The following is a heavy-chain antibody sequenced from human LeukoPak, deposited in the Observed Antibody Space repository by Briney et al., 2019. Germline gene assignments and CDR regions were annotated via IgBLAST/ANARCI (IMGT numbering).Heavy chain of an antibody. J-gene: IGHJ4*02. CDR1: GGSISSGDYY. Sequence: SETLSLTFTVSGGSISSGDYYWSWIRQPPGKGLEWIGYIDYSGSTYYNPSLKSRVTISVDTSKNQFSLKLSSVTAADTAVYYCARVSVTMVRGVFDSSGSFDYWGQGTLVTVSS. D-gene: IGHD3-10*01. CDR3: ARVSVTMVRGVFDSSGSFDY. CDR2: IDYSGST. V-gene: IGHV4-30-4*01.